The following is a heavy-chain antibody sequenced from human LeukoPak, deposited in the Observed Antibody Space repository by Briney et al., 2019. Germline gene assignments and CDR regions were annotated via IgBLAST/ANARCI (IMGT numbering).Heavy chain of an antibody. D-gene: IGHD3-3*01. Sequence: SETLSLTCTVSGGSISNTSYYWGWIRQPPGKGLEWIGSIYYSGSTYYDPSLKSRVTISVNTPKNQFSLKLTSVTAADTAVYYCASNIVTIFGVVIGNWFDPWGQGTLVTVSS. V-gene: IGHV4-39*01. CDR1: GGSISNTSYY. CDR3: ASNIVTIFGVVIGNWFDP. CDR2: IYYSGST. J-gene: IGHJ5*02.